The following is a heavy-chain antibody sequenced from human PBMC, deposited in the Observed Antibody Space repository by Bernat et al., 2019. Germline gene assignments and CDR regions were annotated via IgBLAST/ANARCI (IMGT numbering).Heavy chain of an antibody. V-gene: IGHV3-48*03. CDR1: GFTFSSYE. J-gene: IGHJ4*02. D-gene: IGHD6-13*01. CDR2: ISSSGSTI. Sequence: EVQLVESGGGLVQPGGSLRLSCAASGFTFSSYEMNWVRQAPGNGLEWVSYISSSGSTIYYADSVKGRFTISRDNAKNSLYLQMNSLRAEDTAVYYCARVEYSSSWYASDYWGQGTLVTVSS. CDR3: ARVEYSSSWYASDY.